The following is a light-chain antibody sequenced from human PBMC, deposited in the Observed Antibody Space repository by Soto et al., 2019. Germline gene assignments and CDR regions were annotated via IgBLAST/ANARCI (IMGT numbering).Light chain of an antibody. Sequence: SYELPQLPSVSVAPGRTATITCGGYNIGSKSVHWYHQKPGQAPVLVVYDDDDRPSGIPERISGSNSGNTATLTISRVEAGDEADYYCQVWDSSSDHYVFGTGTKVTVL. CDR2: DDD. J-gene: IGLJ1*01. CDR1: NIGSKS. V-gene: IGLV3-21*02. CDR3: QVWDSSSDHYV.